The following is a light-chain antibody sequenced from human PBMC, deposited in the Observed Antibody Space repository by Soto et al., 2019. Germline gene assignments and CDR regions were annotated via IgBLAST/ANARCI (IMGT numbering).Light chain of an antibody. Sequence: DVQMTQSPSSLSASVGDRVTITCRASQSVSTYLNWYQQTPGQAPTLLIYAASSLQSGVPSRFSGSGSGTDFTLTINSLQPEDVATYYCQNYNSASITFGQGTRLEIK. J-gene: IGKJ5*01. CDR1: QSVSTY. CDR3: QNYNSASIT. CDR2: AAS. V-gene: IGKV1-27*01.